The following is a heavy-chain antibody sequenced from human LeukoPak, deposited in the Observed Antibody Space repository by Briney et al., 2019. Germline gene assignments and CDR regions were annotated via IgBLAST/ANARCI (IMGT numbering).Heavy chain of an antibody. CDR3: ARDSGGSYYRSTPY. D-gene: IGHD1-26*01. J-gene: IGHJ4*02. V-gene: IGHV1-69*04. CDR2: IIPILGIA. Sequence: SVKVSCKASGGTFSSYTISWVRQAPGQGLEWMGRIIPILGIANYAQKFQGSVTITADKSTSTAYMELSSLRSEDTAVYYCARDSGGSYYRSTPYWGQGTLVTVSS. CDR1: GGTFSSYT.